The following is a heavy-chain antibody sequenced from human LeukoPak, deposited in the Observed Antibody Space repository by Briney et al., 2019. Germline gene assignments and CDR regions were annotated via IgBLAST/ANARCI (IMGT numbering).Heavy chain of an antibody. J-gene: IGHJ4*02. CDR2: ITSSSGTI. CDR1: GFTFSSYS. V-gene: IGHV3-48*01. Sequence: GGSLRLSCAASGFTFSSYSMNWVRQAPGKGLEWVSFITSSSGTIYYTDSVKGRFTISRDNAKNTVYQQMNSLRAEDTAVYYCGRKCSSSWYIDYWGQGTLVTVSS. CDR3: GRKCSSSWYIDY. D-gene: IGHD6-13*01.